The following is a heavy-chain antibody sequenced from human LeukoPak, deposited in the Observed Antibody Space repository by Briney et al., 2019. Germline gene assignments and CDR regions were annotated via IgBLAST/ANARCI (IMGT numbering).Heavy chain of an antibody. CDR1: GFTFSSYS. J-gene: IGHJ4*02. D-gene: IGHD1-26*01. V-gene: IGHV3-21*01. Sequence: KPGGSLRLSCAASGFTFSSYSMNWVRQAPGKGLEWVSSISSSSRYIYHADSVKGRFTISRDNAKNSLYLQMNSLRAEDTAVYYCATWVVGAVFDYWGQGTLVTVSS. CDR3: ATWVVGAVFDY. CDR2: ISSSSRYI.